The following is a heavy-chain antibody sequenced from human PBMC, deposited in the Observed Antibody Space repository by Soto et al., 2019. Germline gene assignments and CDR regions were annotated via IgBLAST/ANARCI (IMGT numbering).Heavy chain of an antibody. V-gene: IGHV3-15*01. CDR1: GFTFSNAW. J-gene: IGHJ4*02. CDR2: IKSKTDGGTT. CDR3: TTTHRTFWSGYYTGLYFDY. Sequence: NPGGSLRLSCAASGFTFSNAWMSWVRQAPGKGLEWVGRIKSKTDGGTTDYAAPVKGRFTISRDDSKNTLYLQMNSLKTEDTAVYYCTTTHRTFWSGYYTGLYFDYWGQGTLVTAPQ. D-gene: IGHD3-3*01.